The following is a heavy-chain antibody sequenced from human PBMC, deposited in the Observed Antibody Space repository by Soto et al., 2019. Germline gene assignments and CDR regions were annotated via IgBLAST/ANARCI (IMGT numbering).Heavy chain of an antibody. J-gene: IGHJ6*02. CDR2: XDXXXSXX. V-gene: IGHV5-10-1*01. Sequence: GESLKISCKGSGYSFTSYWISWVRQMPGXGLGXMXRXDXXXSXXXXSPSFQGHVTISADKSISTAYLQWSSMKASDTAMYYCARRRGMDVWGQGTTVTVSS. CDR3: ARRRGMDV. CDR1: GYSFTSYW.